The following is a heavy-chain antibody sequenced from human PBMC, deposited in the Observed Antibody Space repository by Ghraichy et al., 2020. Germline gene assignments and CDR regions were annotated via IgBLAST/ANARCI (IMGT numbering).Heavy chain of an antibody. CDR2: TYYRSKWYN. CDR3: AREEPGQLLYYYYYYGMDV. V-gene: IGHV6-1*01. CDR1: GDSVSSNSAA. D-gene: IGHD2-2*01. Sequence: SQTLSLTCAISGDSVSSNSAAWNWIRQSPSRGLEWLGRTYYRSKWYNDYAVSVKSRITINPDTSKNQFSLQLNSVTPEDTAVYYCAREEPGQLLYYYYYYGMDVWGQVTTVTVSS. J-gene: IGHJ6*02.